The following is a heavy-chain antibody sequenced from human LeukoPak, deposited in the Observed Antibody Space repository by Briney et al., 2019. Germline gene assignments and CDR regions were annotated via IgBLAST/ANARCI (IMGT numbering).Heavy chain of an antibody. Sequence: TSETLSLTCTVSAASVSSGDYFWSCTRHSPGHHLEWVGYISRSGTTHYNPFLKSRTTISIDTSKNQFTLHLASVTAADTALYYCASYCSSSSCHGYFPHWGQGALVTAS. CDR3: ASYCSSSSCHGYFPH. CDR1: AASVSSGDYF. V-gene: IGHV4-30-4*01. CDR2: ISRSGTT. D-gene: IGHD2-2*01. J-gene: IGHJ1*01.